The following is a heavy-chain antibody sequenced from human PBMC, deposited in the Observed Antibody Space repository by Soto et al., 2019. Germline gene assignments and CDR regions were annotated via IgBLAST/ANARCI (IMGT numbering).Heavy chain of an antibody. Sequence: QVQLVQSGAEVKKPGASVKVSCKASGYTFTSYYMHWVRQAPGQGLEWMGIINPSGGSTSYAQKFQGRVTMTRDTSTSTVYMELSSLRSEDTAVYYCARPPNSSGYYPTEYFQHWGQGTLVTVSS. CDR1: GYTFTSYY. V-gene: IGHV1-46*01. CDR2: INPSGGST. J-gene: IGHJ1*01. D-gene: IGHD3-22*01. CDR3: ARPPNSSGYYPTEYFQH.